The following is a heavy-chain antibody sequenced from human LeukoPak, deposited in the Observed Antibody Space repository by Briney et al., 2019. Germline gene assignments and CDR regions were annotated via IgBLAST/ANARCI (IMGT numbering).Heavy chain of an antibody. Sequence: GGSLRLSCAASGFTFSDYYMTWMRQAPGKGLEWVSYISSRSSYTNYADSVAGRFTISRDNAKNSLNLHMSSLRVEDAAVYYCARGLRSGAGWFDAWGQGTLVTVSS. CDR3: ARGLRSGAGWFDA. CDR1: GFTFSDYY. J-gene: IGHJ5*02. D-gene: IGHD4-17*01. CDR2: ISSRSSYT. V-gene: IGHV3-11*05.